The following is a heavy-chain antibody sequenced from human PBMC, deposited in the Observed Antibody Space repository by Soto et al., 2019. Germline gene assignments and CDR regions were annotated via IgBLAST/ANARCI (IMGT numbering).Heavy chain of an antibody. CDR3: ARAQWEGVFGVNYYYYYMDV. D-gene: IGHD3-3*01. Sequence: EVQLVESGGGLVKPGGSLRLSCAASGFTFSSYSMNWVRQAPGKGLEWVSSISSSSSYIYYADSVKGRFTISRDNAKNSLYLQMNSLRAEDKAVYYCARAQWEGVFGVNYYYYYMDVWGKGTTVTVSS. J-gene: IGHJ6*03. CDR2: ISSSSSYI. V-gene: IGHV3-21*01. CDR1: GFTFSSYS.